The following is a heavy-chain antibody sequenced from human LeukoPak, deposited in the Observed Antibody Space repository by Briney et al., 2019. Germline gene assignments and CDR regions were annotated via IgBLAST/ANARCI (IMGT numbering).Heavy chain of an antibody. CDR2: ISSSSSYI. D-gene: IGHD5-24*01. V-gene: IGHV3-21*01. Sequence: GGSLRLSCAASGFTFSSYSMNWVRQAPGKGLEWVSSISSSSSYIYYADSVKGRFTISRDNAKNSLYLQMNSLRAEDTAVYYCARAWGGYKSADAFDIWGQGKVVTVSS. J-gene: IGHJ3*02. CDR1: GFTFSSYS. CDR3: ARAWGGYKSADAFDI.